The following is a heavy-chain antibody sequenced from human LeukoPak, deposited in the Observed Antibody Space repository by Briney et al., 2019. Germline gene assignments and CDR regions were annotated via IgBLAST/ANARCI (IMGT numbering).Heavy chain of an antibody. CDR1: GYIFTDYA. V-gene: IGHV1-18*01. D-gene: IGHD3-22*01. J-gene: IGHJ4*02. CDR3: AKLMDNNYDGSAFDY. CDR2: VGTYDGKT. Sequence: AASVKVSCKTSGYIFTDYAIVWVRQAPGQGLKWIGWVGTYDGKTNYAQEVQDRVTMTTDTSASTAYVELRSLTSDDTALYYCAKLMDNNYDGSAFDYWGQGTLVTVSS.